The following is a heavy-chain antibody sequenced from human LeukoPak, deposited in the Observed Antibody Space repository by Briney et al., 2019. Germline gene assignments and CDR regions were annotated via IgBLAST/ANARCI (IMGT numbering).Heavy chain of an antibody. CDR2: ISPNSGGT. Sequence: ASVKVSCKASGYTFTGYYMHWVRQAPGQGLEWMGWISPNSGGTNYAQKFQGWVTMTRDTSISTAYMELSRLRSDDTAVYYCARVKMANVNYYYGMDVWGQGTTVTVSS. CDR1: GYTFTGYY. CDR3: ARVKMANVNYYYGMDV. D-gene: IGHD5-24*01. V-gene: IGHV1-2*04. J-gene: IGHJ6*02.